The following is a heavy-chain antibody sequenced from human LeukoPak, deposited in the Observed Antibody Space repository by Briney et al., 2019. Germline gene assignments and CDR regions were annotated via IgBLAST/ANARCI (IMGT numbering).Heavy chain of an antibody. J-gene: IGHJ5*02. D-gene: IGHD6-13*01. CDR2: INHSGST. CDR1: GGSLSGYY. CDR3: ASRTIAAAGDNWFDP. V-gene: IGHV4-34*01. Sequence: KPSETLSLTCAVYGGSLSGYYWSWIRQPPGKGLEWIGEINHSGSTNYNPSLKSRVTISVDTSKNQFSLKLSSVTAADTAVYYCASRTIAAAGDNWFDPWGQGTLVTVSS.